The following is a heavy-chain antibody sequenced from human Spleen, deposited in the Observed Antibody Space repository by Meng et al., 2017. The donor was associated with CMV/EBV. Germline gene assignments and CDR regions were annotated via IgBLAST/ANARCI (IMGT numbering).Heavy chain of an antibody. CDR1: GFTFSSYA. D-gene: IGHD2-15*01. Sequence: GGSLRLSCAASGFTFSSYAMHWVRQAPGKGLEWVAFIQYDGGNKYYANSVKGRFTISRDNSKNTLYLQMNSLRPEDTAVYFCTKDEVVSATNYYYGMDIWGQGTTVTVSS. V-gene: IGHV3-30*02. CDR3: TKDEVVSATNYYYGMDI. CDR2: IQYDGGNK. J-gene: IGHJ6*02.